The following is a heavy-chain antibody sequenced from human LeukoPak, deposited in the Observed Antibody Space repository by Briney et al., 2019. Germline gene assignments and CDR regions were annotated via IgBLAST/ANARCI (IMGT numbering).Heavy chain of an antibody. J-gene: IGHJ4*02. Sequence: SETLSLICTVSGGSISSSSYYWGWIRQPPGKGLEWIGSVYYSGSTYYNPSLKSRVTISVDTSKNQFSLKLSSVTAADTAVYYCARVRYFDWLIDYWGQGTLVTVSS. CDR3: ARVRYFDWLIDY. CDR1: GGSISSSSYY. CDR2: VYYSGST. D-gene: IGHD3-9*01. V-gene: IGHV4-39*07.